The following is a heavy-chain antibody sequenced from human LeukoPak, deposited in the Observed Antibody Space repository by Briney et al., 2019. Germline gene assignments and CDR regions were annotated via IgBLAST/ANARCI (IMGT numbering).Heavy chain of an antibody. CDR1: GFTFSSYA. V-gene: IGHV3-23*01. J-gene: IGHJ4*02. Sequence: GGSLRLSCAASGFTFSSYAMSWVRQAPGKGLEWVSAISGSGGSTYYADSVKGRFTISRDNSKNTLHLQMNSLRVEDTAIYYCAKDRGFYGSGSCFDSWGQGTLVTVSS. CDR3: AKDRGFYGSGSCFDS. CDR2: ISGSGGST. D-gene: IGHD3-10*01.